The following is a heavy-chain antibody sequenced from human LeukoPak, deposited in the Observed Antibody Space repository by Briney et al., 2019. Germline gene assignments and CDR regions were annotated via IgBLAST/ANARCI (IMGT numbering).Heavy chain of an antibody. V-gene: IGHV4-34*01. CDR2: INHSGST. J-gene: IGHJ4*02. D-gene: IGHD2-21*01. CDR3: ARDLWSTGAGMFDF. CDR1: GGSFSGYY. Sequence: SETLSLTCAVYGGSFSGYYWSWIRQPPGKGLEWIGEINHSGSTNYNPSLKSRVTISVDTSKNQFSLKLSSVTAADTAVYYCARDLWSTGAGMFDFWGQGALVTVSS.